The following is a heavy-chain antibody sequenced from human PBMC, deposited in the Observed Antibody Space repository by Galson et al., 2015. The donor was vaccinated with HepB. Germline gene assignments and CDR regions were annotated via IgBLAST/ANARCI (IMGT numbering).Heavy chain of an antibody. D-gene: IGHD3-22*01. V-gene: IGHV1-18*04. CDR2: ISAYNGNT. CDR1: GYTFTSYG. J-gene: IGHJ4*02. CDR3: ARDLYYYDSSGTH. Sequence: SVKVSCKASGYTFTSYGISWVRQAPGQGLEWMGWISAYNGNTNYAQKVQGRVTMTTDTSTSTAYMELRNLRSDDTAVYYCARDLYYYDSSGTHWGQGSLVTVSS.